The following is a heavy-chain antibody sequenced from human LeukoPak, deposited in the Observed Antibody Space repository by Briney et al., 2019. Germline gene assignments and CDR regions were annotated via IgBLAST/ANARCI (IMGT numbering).Heavy chain of an antibody. CDR3: ARDYSGRHAFDI. CDR1: GYTFTSYA. D-gene: IGHD6-19*01. J-gene: IGHJ3*02. CDR2: INAGNGNT. V-gene: IGHV1-3*01. Sequence: GPVKVSCKASGYTFTSYAMHWVRQAPGQRLEWMGWINAGNGNTKYSQKFQGRVTITRDTSASTAYMELSSLRSEDTAVCYCARDYSGRHAFDIWGQGTMVTVSS.